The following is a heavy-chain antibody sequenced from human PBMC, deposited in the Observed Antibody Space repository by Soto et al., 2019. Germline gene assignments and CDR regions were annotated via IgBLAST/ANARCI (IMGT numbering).Heavy chain of an antibody. D-gene: IGHD4-17*01. J-gene: IGHJ2*01. CDR1: GFTVSSNY. CDR2: IYSGGST. CDR3: ARDPGGDYGDAAGLGWYFDL. Sequence: EVQLVETGGGLIQPGGSLRLSCAASGFTVSSNYMSWVRQAPGKGLEWVSVIYSGGSTYYADSVKGRFTISRDNSKNTLYLQMNSLRAEDTAVYYCARDPGGDYGDAAGLGWYFDLWGRGTLVTVSS. V-gene: IGHV3-53*02.